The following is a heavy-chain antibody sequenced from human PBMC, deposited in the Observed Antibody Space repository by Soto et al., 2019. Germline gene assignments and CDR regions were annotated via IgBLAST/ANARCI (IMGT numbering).Heavy chain of an antibody. J-gene: IGHJ1*01. Sequence: KVSCNASEYTFTSYDMHWVRQAPGQGLEWMGIINPSGGSTSYAQKFQGRVTMTRDTSTSTVYMELSSLRSEDTAVYYCARDREGGYSYGSFQHWGQGTLATVSS. V-gene: IGHV1-46*03. CDR2: INPSGGST. CDR3: ARDREGGYSYGSFQH. D-gene: IGHD5-18*01. CDR1: EYTFTSYD.